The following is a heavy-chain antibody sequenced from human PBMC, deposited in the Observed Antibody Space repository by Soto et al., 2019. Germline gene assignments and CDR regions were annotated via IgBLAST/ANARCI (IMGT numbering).Heavy chain of an antibody. CDR1: GFTFRSSA. J-gene: IGHJ6*02. Sequence: SVKVSCKTSGFTFRSSAVQWVRQARGQRLEWIGWLVVGTGNTNYAQKFQQRVTISSDRSTTTVSMGLSSLTSEDTAVYYCATGAYCSGGSCSDYYYYYYGMDLWGQGTTVTVSS. CDR2: LVVGTGNT. CDR3: ATGAYCSGGSCSDYYYYYYGMDL. D-gene: IGHD2-15*01. V-gene: IGHV1-58*01.